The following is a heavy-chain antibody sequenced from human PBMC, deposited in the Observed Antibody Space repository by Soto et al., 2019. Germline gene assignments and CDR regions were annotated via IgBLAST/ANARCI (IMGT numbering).Heavy chain of an antibody. CDR3: AKEGLYKTLDY. V-gene: IGHV3-30*18. D-gene: IGHD1-1*01. CDR1: GFTFKSYG. CDR2: ISYDGNNK. Sequence: VQLVESGGALVQSGGSLRLSCSASGFTFKSYGMHWVRQAPGKGLEWVAVISYDGNNKYYADSVKGRFTISRDIPKNTLYLQLNSLRAEDTAVYYCAKEGLYKTLDYWGQGTLVTVSS. J-gene: IGHJ4*02.